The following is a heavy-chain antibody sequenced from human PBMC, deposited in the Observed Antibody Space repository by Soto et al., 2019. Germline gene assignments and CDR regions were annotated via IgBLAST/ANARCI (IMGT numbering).Heavy chain of an antibody. J-gene: IGHJ4*02. D-gene: IGHD3-3*02. CDR1: GFTFSNYG. Sequence: QVQLVESGGGVVQPGRSLRLSCAASGFTFSNYGMHWVRQAPGKGLEWVAVISYHGSDKYYADSVKGRFTISRDNSMNTLYLQMDSLRAEDTAVYYCAKGHFTPTLNTVGYWGQGTLVIVSS. CDR2: ISYHGSDK. CDR3: AKGHFTPTLNTVGY. V-gene: IGHV3-30*18.